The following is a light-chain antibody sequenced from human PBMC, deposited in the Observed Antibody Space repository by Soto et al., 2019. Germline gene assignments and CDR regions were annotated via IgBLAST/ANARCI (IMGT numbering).Light chain of an antibody. CDR2: DNT. CDR1: ASNIGKYY. CDR3: ATWDGGLTPQGV. J-gene: IGLJ1*01. Sequence: QSVLSQPPSVSAAPGQRGTISFSGSASNIGKYYVSWYQQVPGTAPTLLIYDNTQRPSGIPDRFSGSKSGTSATLAITGLQTGDEADYYCATWDGGLTPQGVFGTGTKVTVL. V-gene: IGLV1-51*01.